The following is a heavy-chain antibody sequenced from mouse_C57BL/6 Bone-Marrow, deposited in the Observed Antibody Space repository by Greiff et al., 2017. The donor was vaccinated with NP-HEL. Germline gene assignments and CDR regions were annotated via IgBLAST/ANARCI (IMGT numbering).Heavy chain of an antibody. CDR1: EYEFPSHD. CDR2: INSDGGST. CDR3: ARHGYGNYGNAMDY. Sequence: EVKLVESGGGLVQPGESLKLSCESNEYEFPSHDMSWVRKTPEKRLELVAAINSDGGSTYYPDTMERRFIIFRDNTKKTLYLQMSSLRSEDTALYYCARHGYGNYGNAMDYWGQGTSVTVSS. V-gene: IGHV5-2*03. D-gene: IGHD2-1*01. J-gene: IGHJ4*01.